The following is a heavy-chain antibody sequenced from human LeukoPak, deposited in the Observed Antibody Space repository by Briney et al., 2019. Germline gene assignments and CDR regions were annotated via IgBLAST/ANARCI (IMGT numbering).Heavy chain of an antibody. D-gene: IGHD1-26*01. Sequence: GGSLRLSCATSGLTFTNAWMSWFRQAPGKGLEWVGRIKSKTDGGTSDYAAPVQGRFTISRDDSKNTLYLQMNSLKIEDTAVYYCATDPGEWEPIWGQGTMVTASS. CDR3: ATDPGEWEPI. CDR1: GLTFTNAW. V-gene: IGHV3-15*01. J-gene: IGHJ3*02. CDR2: IKSKTDGGTS.